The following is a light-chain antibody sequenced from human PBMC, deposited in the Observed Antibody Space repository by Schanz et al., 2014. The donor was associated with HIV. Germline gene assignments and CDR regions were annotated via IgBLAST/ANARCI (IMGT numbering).Light chain of an antibody. Sequence: EIVLTQSPGTLSLSPGERATLSCRASQSVSSYLAWYQQKPGQAPRLLIYDASNRATGVPARFSGSGSGTDFTLTISRLATEEFAVHSCQRLGTSAFTLGPETKVEI. V-gene: IGKV3-11*01. CDR3: QRLGTSAFT. J-gene: IGKJ3*01. CDR1: QSVSSY. CDR2: DAS.